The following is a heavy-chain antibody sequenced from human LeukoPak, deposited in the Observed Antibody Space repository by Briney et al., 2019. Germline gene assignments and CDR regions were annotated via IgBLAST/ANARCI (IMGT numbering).Heavy chain of an antibody. Sequence: PSETLSLTCTVSGGSISSYYWSWIRQPPGKGLEWIGYIYYSGSTNYNPSLKSRVTISVDTSKNQFSLKLSSVTAADTAVYYCARLLYYDSSGYYSYWGQGTLVTVSS. D-gene: IGHD3-22*01. V-gene: IGHV4-59*01. J-gene: IGHJ4*02. CDR3: ARLLYYDSSGYYSY. CDR1: GGSISSYY. CDR2: IYYSGST.